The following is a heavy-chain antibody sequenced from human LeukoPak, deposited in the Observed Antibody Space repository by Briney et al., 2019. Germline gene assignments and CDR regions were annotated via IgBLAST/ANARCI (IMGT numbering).Heavy chain of an antibody. CDR3: ARDRIAVAAWDYYYYGMDV. CDR1: GFTFSNAW. V-gene: IGHV3-7*01. D-gene: IGHD6-19*01. CDR2: IKQDGSEK. Sequence: GGSLRLSCAASGFTFSNAWMSWVRQAPGKGLEWVANIKQDGSEKYYVDSVKGRFTISRDNAKNSLYLQMNSLRAEDTAVYYCARDRIAVAAWDYYYYGMDVWGQGTTVTVSS. J-gene: IGHJ6*02.